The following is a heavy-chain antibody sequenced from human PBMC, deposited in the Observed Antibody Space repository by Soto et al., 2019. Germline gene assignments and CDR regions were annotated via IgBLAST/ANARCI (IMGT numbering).Heavy chain of an antibody. V-gene: IGHV3-64*01. CDR2: ISSNGGST. CDR1: GFTFSSYA. CDR3: ARGQLWYFDY. Sequence: GGSLRLSCAASGFTFSSYAMHWVRQAPGKGLEYVSAISSNGGSTYYANSVKGRFTISRDNSKNTLYLQMGSLRAEDMAVYYCARGQLWYFDYWGQGTLVTVSS. J-gene: IGHJ4*02. D-gene: IGHD5-18*01.